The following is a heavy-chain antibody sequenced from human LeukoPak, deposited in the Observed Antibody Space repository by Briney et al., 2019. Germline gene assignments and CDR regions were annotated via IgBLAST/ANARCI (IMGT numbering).Heavy chain of an antibody. J-gene: IGHJ4*02. CDR2: IYYSGST. CDR3: ARGMATISGSPLDY. D-gene: IGHD5-24*01. V-gene: IGHV4-31*03. CDR1: GGSISSGGYY. Sequence: PSQTLSLTCTVSGGSISSGGYYSSWIRQHPGKGLEWIGYIYYSGSTYYNPSLKSRVTISVDTSKNQFSLKLSSVTAADTAVYYCARGMATISGSPLDYWGQGTLVTVSS.